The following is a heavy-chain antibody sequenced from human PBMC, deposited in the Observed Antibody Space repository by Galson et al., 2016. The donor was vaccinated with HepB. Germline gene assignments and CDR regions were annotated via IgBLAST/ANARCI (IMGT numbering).Heavy chain of an antibody. J-gene: IGHJ5*02. CDR2: IYHSGRT. Sequence: PGKGLEWIGYIYHSGRTKYNPSLKDRVTISLDTSKNQFSLSLNSVTAADTAVYYCARGITPFLRFDPWGQGTLVTVSS. CDR3: ARGITPFLRFDP. V-gene: IGHV4-59*08.